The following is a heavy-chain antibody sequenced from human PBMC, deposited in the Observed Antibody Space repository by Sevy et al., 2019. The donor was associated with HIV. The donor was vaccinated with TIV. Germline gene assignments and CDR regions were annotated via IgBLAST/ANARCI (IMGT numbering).Heavy chain of an antibody. CDR1: AFIFSDYY. J-gene: IGHJ3*02. CDR2: IPSSGSSI. V-gene: IGHV3-11*01. Sequence: GGSLRLSCEASAFIFSDYYRNWVRQAPGKGLEWISYIPSSGSSIFYADSVKGRFTISRDNAKNSLYLQMNSLRAEDTAVYYCVGEVYAFDIWGQGTMVTVSS. CDR3: VGEVYAFDI.